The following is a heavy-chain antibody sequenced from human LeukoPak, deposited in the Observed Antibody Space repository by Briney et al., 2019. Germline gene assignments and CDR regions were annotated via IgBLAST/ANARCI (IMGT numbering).Heavy chain of an antibody. D-gene: IGHD2-15*01. Sequence: VASVKVSCKASGYTFTSYDINWVRQATGQGLEWMRWMNPNSGNTGYAQKFQGRVTMTRNTSISTAYMELSSLRSEDTAVYYCARGGDCSGGSCYVDNWFDPWGQGTLVTVSS. V-gene: IGHV1-8*01. J-gene: IGHJ5*02. CDR3: ARGGDCSGGSCYVDNWFDP. CDR1: GYTFTSYD. CDR2: MNPNSGNT.